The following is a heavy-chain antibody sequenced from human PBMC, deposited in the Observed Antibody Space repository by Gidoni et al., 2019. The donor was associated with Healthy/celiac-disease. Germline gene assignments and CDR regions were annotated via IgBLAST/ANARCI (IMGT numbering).Heavy chain of an antibody. CDR3: ARPRYCSSTSCSNYGMDV. V-gene: IGHV1-69*09. Sequence: QVQLVQSGAEVKKPGSSVKVSCKASGGTFSSYAISWVRQAPGQGLEWMGRIIPILGIANYAQKFQGRVTITADKSTSTAYMELSSLRSEDTAVYYCARPRYCSSTSCSNYGMDVWGQGTTVTVSS. CDR1: GGTFSSYA. J-gene: IGHJ6*02. CDR2: IIPILGIA. D-gene: IGHD2-2*01.